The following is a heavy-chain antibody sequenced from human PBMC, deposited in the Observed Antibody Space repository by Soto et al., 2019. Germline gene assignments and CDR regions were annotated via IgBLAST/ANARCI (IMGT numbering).Heavy chain of an antibody. CDR3: ARSYGGNSGTFDF. CDR2: INHSGST. CDR1: GGSFSGYY. J-gene: IGHJ4*02. D-gene: IGHD4-17*01. Sequence: QVQLQQWGAGLLKPSETLSLTCAVYGGSFSGYYWSWIRQPPGKGLECIGEINHSGSTNYNPSLKSRVTISVDTSKIQFSLKLSSVTAADTAVYYCARSYGGNSGTFDFWGQGTLVTVSS. V-gene: IGHV4-34*01.